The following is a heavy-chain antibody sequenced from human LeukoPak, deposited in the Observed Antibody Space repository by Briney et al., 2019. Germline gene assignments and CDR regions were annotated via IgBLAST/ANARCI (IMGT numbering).Heavy chain of an antibody. V-gene: IGHV3-21*01. CDR3: ARDQVVQGAPDYGMDV. Sequence: GGSLRLSCAASGFTFSSYSMNWVRQAPGKGLEWVSSISSSSSSYIYYADSVKGRFTISRDNAKNSLYLQMNSLRAEDTAVYYCARDQVVQGAPDYGMDVWGQGTTVTVSS. CDR1: GFTFSSYS. CDR2: ISSSSSSYI. D-gene: IGHD2-15*01. J-gene: IGHJ6*02.